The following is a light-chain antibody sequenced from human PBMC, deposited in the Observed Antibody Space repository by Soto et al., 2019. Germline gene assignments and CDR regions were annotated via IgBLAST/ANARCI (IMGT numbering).Light chain of an antibody. CDR2: DNS. J-gene: IGLJ2*01. CDR1: NIGSKT. Sequence: SYELTQPPSVSVAPGQTARIPCGGNNIGSKTAHWYQQKPGQAPVLVVYDNSDWPSGIPERFSGSNSGNTATLTISRVGAGDEADYYCQVCDSSRGVFGGGTKVTVL. CDR3: QVCDSSRGV. V-gene: IGLV3-21*02.